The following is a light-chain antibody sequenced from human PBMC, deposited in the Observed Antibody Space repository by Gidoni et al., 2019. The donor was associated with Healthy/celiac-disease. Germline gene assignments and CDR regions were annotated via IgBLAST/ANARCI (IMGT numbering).Light chain of an antibody. V-gene: IGLV3-19*01. J-gene: IGLJ2*01. CDR3: NSRDSSGNHLEV. Sequence: SSELTQDPAVSVDLGQTVRITCQGDSLRSYYASWYQQKPGQAPLLVIYGKNNRPSGIPDRFSGSSSGNTASLTITGAQAEDEADYYCNSRDSSGNHLEVFGGGTKLTVL. CDR1: SLRSYY. CDR2: GKN.